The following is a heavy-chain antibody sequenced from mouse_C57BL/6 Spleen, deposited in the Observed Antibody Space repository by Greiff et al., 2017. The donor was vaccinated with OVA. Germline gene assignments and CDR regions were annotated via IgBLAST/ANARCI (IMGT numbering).Heavy chain of an antibody. J-gene: IGHJ4*01. Sequence: QVHVKQSGAELVKPGASVKMSCKASGYTFPSYWITWVKQRPGQGLEWIGDIYPGSGSTNYNEKFKSKATLTVDTSSSTAYMQLSSLTSEDSAVYYCAREASTAQATDYYAMDYWGQGTSVTVSS. CDR3: AREASTAQATDYYAMDY. CDR1: GYTFPSYW. V-gene: IGHV1-55*01. CDR2: IYPGSGST. D-gene: IGHD3-2*02.